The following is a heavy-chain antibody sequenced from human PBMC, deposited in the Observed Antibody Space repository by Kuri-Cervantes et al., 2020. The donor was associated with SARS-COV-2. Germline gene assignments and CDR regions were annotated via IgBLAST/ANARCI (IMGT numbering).Heavy chain of an antibody. Sequence: GSLRLSCTVSGGSISSYYWSWIRQPAGKGLEWIGRIYTSGSPNYIPPLKSRVTMSVDTSKNQFSLKLSSVTAADTAVYYCARDPLGFTFGGVIVDAFDIWGQGTMVTVSS. V-gene: IGHV4-4*07. CDR3: ARDPLGFTFGGVIVDAFDI. CDR2: IYTSGSP. D-gene: IGHD3-16*02. CDR1: GGSISSYY. J-gene: IGHJ3*02.